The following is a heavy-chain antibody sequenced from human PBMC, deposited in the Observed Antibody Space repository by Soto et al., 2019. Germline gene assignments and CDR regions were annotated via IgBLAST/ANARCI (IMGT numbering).Heavy chain of an antibody. Sequence: PGESLKISCKGLGYSFTSYCIGWVRQMPGKGLEWMGIIYPGDSDTRYSPSFQGQVTISADKSISTAYLQWSSLKASDTAMYYCARQGLTDPYYYYYGMDVWGQGTTVTVSS. V-gene: IGHV5-51*01. J-gene: IGHJ6*02. D-gene: IGHD3-9*01. CDR2: IYPGDSDT. CDR1: GYSFTSYC. CDR3: ARQGLTDPYYYYYGMDV.